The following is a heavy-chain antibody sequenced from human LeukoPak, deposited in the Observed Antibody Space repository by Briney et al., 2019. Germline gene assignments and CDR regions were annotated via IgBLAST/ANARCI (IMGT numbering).Heavy chain of an antibody. CDR1: GYSFTSYW. CDR2: ILPGDSDT. V-gene: IGHV5-51*01. D-gene: IGHD4-17*01. J-gene: IGHJ3*02. CDR3: ARLLYGDHDACDI. Sequence: PGESLQISCQGSGYSFTSYWIGWVRHVPGKGLEYMGIILPGDSDTRYSPSFQGQVTISADKSISTAYLQWSSLKASDTSMYYCARLLYGDHDACDIWGQETSVSVSS.